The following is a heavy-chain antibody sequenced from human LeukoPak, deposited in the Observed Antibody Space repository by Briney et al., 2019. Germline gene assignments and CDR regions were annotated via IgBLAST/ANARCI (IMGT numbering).Heavy chain of an antibody. CDR3: ARDEGYDYVWGSYRYLY. D-gene: IGHD3-16*02. J-gene: IGHJ4*02. CDR2: ISAYNGNT. CDR1: VYTFTTYG. Sequence: ASVTVSYTPSVYTFTTYGISWVRQAPGQGLEWRGWISAYNGNTNYAQKLQGRVTMTTDTSTSTAYMELRSLRSDDTAVYYCARDEGYDYVWGSYRYLYWGQGTLVTVSS. V-gene: IGHV1-18*01.